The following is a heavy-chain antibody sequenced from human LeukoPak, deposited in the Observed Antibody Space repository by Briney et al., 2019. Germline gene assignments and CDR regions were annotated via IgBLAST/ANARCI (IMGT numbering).Heavy chain of an antibody. CDR3: ARSLLWFGDLDY. CDR1: GFTFSSYA. V-gene: IGHV3-23*01. Sequence: PGGSLRLSCAASGFTFSSYAMSWVRQAPGKGLEWVSAISGSGGSTYYADSVKGRFTISRDNSKNTLYLQMNSLRAEDTAVYYCARSLLWFGDLDYWGQGTLVTVSS. J-gene: IGHJ4*02. CDR2: ISGSGGST. D-gene: IGHD3-10*01.